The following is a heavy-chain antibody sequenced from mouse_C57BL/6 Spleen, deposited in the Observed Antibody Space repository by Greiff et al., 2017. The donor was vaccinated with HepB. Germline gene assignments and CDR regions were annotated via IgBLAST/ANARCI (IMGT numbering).Heavy chain of an antibody. J-gene: IGHJ2*01. CDR3: ARIRSRSSPYYFDY. CDR2: ISYDGSN. CDR1: GYSITSGYY. Sequence: EVQLQESGPGLVKPSQSLSLTCSVTGYSITSGYYWNWIRQFPGNKLEWMGYISYDGSNNYNPSLKNRISITRDTSKNQFFLKLNSVTTEDTATYYCARIRSRSSPYYFDYWGQGTTLTVSS. V-gene: IGHV3-6*01. D-gene: IGHD1-1*01.